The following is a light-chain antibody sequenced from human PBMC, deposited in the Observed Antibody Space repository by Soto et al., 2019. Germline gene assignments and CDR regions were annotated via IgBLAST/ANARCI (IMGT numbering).Light chain of an antibody. CDR1: QTVIHNH. CDR2: GAS. CDR3: QQYGSSPTWT. V-gene: IGKV3-20*01. Sequence: EIVLTQSPDTLSLSPGERATLSCRASQTVIHNHLAWHQQKPGQTPRLLVYGASSRATGIPDRFSGSGSGTDFTLTISRLEPEDSAVYYCQQYGSSPTWTFGQGTKVDIK. J-gene: IGKJ1*01.